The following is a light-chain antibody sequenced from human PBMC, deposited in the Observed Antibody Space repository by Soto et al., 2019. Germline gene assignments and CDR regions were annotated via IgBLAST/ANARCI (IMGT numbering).Light chain of an antibody. V-gene: IGKV3D-15*01. CDR2: DAT. J-gene: IGKJ2*01. Sequence: ETVMTQSPATLSVSPGDRATLSCRASQSIRDNVAWYQQKPGQSPRLLIYDATMRAPGVPPRFSGSGSGTEFTLTIGSLQSEDFAVYYCQQYDDWPLYTFGQGTKVEIK. CDR1: QSIRDN. CDR3: QQYDDWPLYT.